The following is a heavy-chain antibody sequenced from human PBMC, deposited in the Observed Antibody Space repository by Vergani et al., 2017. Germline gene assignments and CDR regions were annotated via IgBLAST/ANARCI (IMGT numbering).Heavy chain of an antibody. J-gene: IGHJ1*01. CDR2: ISSGGGDI. Sequence: EVQLLESGGGLVQPGGSRRLSGAGAGFTFDTYTMAYVRQAPGKGLEWVATISSGGGDIFYADSVKGRLTISRDNSKNTLFLQMNSLKDEDTAVYYCTTAWGLYYLHGEYFQYWGRGTLVSVSS. D-gene: IGHD3-10*01. CDR3: TTAWGLYYLHGEYFQY. CDR1: GFTFDTYT. V-gene: IGHV3-23*01.